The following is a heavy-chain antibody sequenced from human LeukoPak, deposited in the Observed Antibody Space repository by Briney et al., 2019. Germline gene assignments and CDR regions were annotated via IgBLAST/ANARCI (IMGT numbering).Heavy chain of an antibody. D-gene: IGHD3-9*01. Sequence: GGSLRLSCAASGFTLSGSAMHWVRQASGTGLEGVGRIRSKANSYATAYAASVKGRFTISRDDSKNTAYLQMNSLKTEDTAVYYCTPSLYDILTGSDYWGQGTLVTVSS. V-gene: IGHV3-73*01. CDR2: IRSKANSYAT. CDR1: GFTLSGSA. J-gene: IGHJ4*02. CDR3: TPSLYDILTGSDY.